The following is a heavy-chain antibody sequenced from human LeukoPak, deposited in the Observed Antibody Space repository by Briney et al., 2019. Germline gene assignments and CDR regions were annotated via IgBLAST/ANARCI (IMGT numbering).Heavy chain of an antibody. CDR2: ISSSSYI. D-gene: IGHD1-26*01. CDR3: AKNSGSYSYYYGMDV. Sequence: PGVSLRLSCAASGFTFTDFYMSWIRQAPGKGLEWVSSISSSSYIYYADSVKGRFTISRDNAKNSLYLQMNSLRAEDTAVYYCAKNSGSYSYYYGMDVWGQGTTATVSS. J-gene: IGHJ6*02. CDR1: GFTFTDFY. V-gene: IGHV3-69-1*01.